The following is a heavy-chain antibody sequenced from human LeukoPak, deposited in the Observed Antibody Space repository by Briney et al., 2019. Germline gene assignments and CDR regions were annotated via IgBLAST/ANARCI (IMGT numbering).Heavy chain of an antibody. J-gene: IGHJ6*03. CDR1: GGSISSSSYY. V-gene: IGHV4-39*01. Sequence: SETLSLTCTVSGGSISSSSYYWGWIRQPPGKGLEWIGSIYYSGSTYYNPSLKSRVTISVDTSKNQFSLKLSSVTAADTAVYYCARVYGDSVLHYYYYYMDVWGKGTTVTVSS. CDR3: ARVYGDSVLHYYYYYMDV. CDR2: IYYSGST. D-gene: IGHD4-17*01.